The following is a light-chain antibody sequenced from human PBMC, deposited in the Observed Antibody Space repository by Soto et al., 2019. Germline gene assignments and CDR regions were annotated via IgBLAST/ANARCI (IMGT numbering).Light chain of an antibody. CDR3: QQRANWPLT. J-gene: IGKJ4*01. Sequence: EIVLKHSPATMTLSPGAGATLSCRASQSVNSYLAWYQHKPGQAPRLLIYDASIRATGIPARFSGSGSGTDFTLTISILVPEDFAVYYCQQRANWPLTFGGGTKVDIK. V-gene: IGKV3-11*01. CDR2: DAS. CDR1: QSVNSY.